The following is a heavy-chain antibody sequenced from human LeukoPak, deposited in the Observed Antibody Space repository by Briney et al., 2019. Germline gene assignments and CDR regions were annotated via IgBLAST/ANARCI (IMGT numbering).Heavy chain of an antibody. J-gene: IGHJ4*02. CDR2: ISSSSSTI. V-gene: IGHV3-48*01. D-gene: IGHD6-13*01. CDR3: ARPRYSSSWFLGY. CDR1: GFTFSSYS. Sequence: PGGSLRPSCAASGFTFSSYSMNWVRQAPGKGLEWVSYISSSSSTIYYADSVKGRFTISRDNAKNSLYLQMNSLRAEDTAVYYCARPRYSSSWFLGYWGQGTLVTVSS.